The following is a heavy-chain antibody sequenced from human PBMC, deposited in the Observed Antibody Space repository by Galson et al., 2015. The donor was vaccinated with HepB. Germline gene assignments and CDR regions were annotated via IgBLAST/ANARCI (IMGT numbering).Heavy chain of an antibody. D-gene: IGHD7-27*01. CDR3: AQLGTGY. V-gene: IGHV3-53*01. J-gene: IGHJ4*02. Sequence: SLRLSCAASGFSVSSNYMNWVRQAPGKGLEWVSVIYGGGGTKNTKSVSGRCAPSTDNSKNTVYLQMNSLRAEDTAVYYCAQLGTGYWGQGTLVTVSS. CDR1: GFSVSSNY. CDR2: IYGGGGT.